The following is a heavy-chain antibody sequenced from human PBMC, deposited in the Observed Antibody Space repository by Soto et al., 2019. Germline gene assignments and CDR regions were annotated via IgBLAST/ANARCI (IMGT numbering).Heavy chain of an antibody. V-gene: IGHV4-30-2*01. J-gene: IGHJ4*02. CDR3: AAGGGLPRYY. CDR1: GGSISSGGYS. CDR2: IYHSGST. Sequence: SETLSLTCAVSGGSISSGGYSWSWIRQPPGKGLEWIGYIYHSGSTYYNPSLKSRVTISVDRSKNQFSLKLSSVTAAATAVYYCAAGGGLPRYYWGQGTLVTVSS. D-gene: IGHD5-12*01.